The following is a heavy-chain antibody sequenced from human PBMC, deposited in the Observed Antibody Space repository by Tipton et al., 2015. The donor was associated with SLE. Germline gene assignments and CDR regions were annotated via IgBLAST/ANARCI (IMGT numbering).Heavy chain of an antibody. CDR3: AKDSPPVEHSSLYYFDY. J-gene: IGHJ4*02. CDR1: GFTFSSYG. V-gene: IGHV3-30*02. D-gene: IGHD3-22*01. Sequence: SLRLSCAASGFTFSSYGMHWVRQAPGKGLEWVAFIRYDGSNKYYADSVKGRFTISRDNSKNTLYLQMNSLRAEDTAVYYCAKDSPPVEHSSLYYFDYWGQGTLVTVSS. CDR2: IRYDGSNK.